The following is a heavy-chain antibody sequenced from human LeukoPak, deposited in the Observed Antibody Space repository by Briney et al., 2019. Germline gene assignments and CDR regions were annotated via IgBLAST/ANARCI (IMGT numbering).Heavy chain of an antibody. V-gene: IGHV4-34*01. D-gene: IGHD4-17*01. Sequence: NSSETLFLTCAVYGGSFSGYYWSWIRQPPGKGLEWIGEINHSGSTNYNPSLKSRVTISVDTSKNQFSLKLSSVTAADTAVYYCARREGTTVVSKYYFDYWGQGTLVTVSS. CDR2: INHSGST. CDR3: ARREGTTVVSKYYFDY. CDR1: GGSFSGYY. J-gene: IGHJ4*02.